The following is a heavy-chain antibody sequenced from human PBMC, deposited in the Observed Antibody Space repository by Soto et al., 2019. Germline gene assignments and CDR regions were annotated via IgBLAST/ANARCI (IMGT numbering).Heavy chain of an antibody. Sequence: RSLTCTVSAASFSKYYWTWIRQPPGKGLEWIGYIYFNGNTKYNPSLEGRLTISIDTSKKEFSLKLTSVTAADAAVYYCASVTFGGIVLAHWGQGTLVTVSS. D-gene: IGHD3-16*01. V-gene: IGHV4-59*01. CDR1: AASFSKYY. CDR3: ASVTFGGIVLAH. CDR2: IYFNGNT. J-gene: IGHJ4*02.